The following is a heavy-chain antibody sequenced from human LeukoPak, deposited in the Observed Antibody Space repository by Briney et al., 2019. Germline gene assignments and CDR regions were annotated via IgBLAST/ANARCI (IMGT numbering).Heavy chain of an antibody. CDR2: XNPNSGGT. V-gene: IGHV1-2*04. J-gene: IGHJ4*02. Sequence: QAPGQGLEXMGWXNPNSGGTNYAQKFQGWVTMTRDTSISTAYMELSRLRSDDTAVYYCARGAPNYDFWSGYEDYWGQGTLVTVSS. D-gene: IGHD3-3*01. CDR3: ARGAPNYDFWSGYEDY.